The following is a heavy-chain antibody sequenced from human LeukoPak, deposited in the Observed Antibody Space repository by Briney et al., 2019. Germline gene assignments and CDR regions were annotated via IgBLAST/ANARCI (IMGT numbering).Heavy chain of an antibody. CDR2: IYYSGST. V-gene: IGHV4-31*03. CDR3: ARVGEYYYDSSGYYGLYYFDY. J-gene: IGHJ4*02. D-gene: IGHD3-22*01. Sequence: SETLSLTCTVSGGSISSGGYYWSWIRQHPGKGLEWIGYIYYSGSTYYNPSLKSRVTISVDTSKNQFSLKLSSVTAADTAVYYCARVGEYYYDSSGYYGLYYFDYWGQGTLVTVSS. CDR1: GGSISSGGYY.